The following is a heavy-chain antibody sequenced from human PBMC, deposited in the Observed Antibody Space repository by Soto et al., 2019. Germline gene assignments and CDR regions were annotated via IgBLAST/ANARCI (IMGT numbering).Heavy chain of an antibody. CDR2: IYPGDSDT. D-gene: IGHD6-13*01. Sequence: GESLKISCQGSGYSFTSYWIGWVRQMPGKGLEWMGIIYPGDSDTRYSPSFQGQVTISADKSISTAYLQWSSLKASDTAMYYCARLSRIAAAGYYYGMDVWGQGTTVTVSS. V-gene: IGHV5-51*01. J-gene: IGHJ6*02. CDR3: ARLSRIAAAGYYYGMDV. CDR1: GYSFTSYW.